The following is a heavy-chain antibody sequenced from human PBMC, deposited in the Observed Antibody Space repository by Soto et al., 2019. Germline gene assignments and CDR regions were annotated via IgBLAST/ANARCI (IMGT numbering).Heavy chain of an antibody. CDR3: AKSSNRAHFDY. J-gene: IGHJ4*02. CDR2: MNSNSGNT. CDR1: GYTFTNYD. Sequence: GASVKVSCKASGYTFTNYDINWVRQAPGQGLEWMGWMNSNSGNTGYAQKFQGRVTMTRITSINTVFMELSSLRSEDTAVYYCAKSSNRAHFDYWGQGTLVTVSS. D-gene: IGHD6-6*01. V-gene: IGHV1-8*01.